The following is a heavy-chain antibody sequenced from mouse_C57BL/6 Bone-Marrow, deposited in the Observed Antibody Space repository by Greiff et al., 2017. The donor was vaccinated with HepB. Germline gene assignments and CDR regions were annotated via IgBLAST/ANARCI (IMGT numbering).Heavy chain of an antibody. V-gene: IGHV5-17*01. D-gene: IGHD2-4*01. CDR3: ARAPVYYDYPYYAMYY. CDR1: GFTFSDYG. J-gene: IGHJ4*01. Sequence: EVKLMESGGGLVKPGGSLKLSCAASGFTFSDYGMHWVRQAPEKGLEWVAYISSGSSTIYYADTVKGRFTISRDNAKNTLFLQMTSLRSEDTAMYYCARAPVYYDYPYYAMYYWGQGTSVTVSS. CDR2: ISSGSSTI.